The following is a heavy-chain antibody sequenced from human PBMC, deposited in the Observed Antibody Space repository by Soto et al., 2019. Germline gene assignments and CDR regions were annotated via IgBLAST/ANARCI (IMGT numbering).Heavy chain of an antibody. CDR3: ATNPPLRPKAMKNYYYYGMDV. J-gene: IGHJ6*02. V-gene: IGHV1-69*06. Sequence: SVKVSCKASGGTFGSYAISWVRQAPGQGLEWMGGIIPIFGTANYAQKFQGRVTITADKSTSTAYMELSSLRSEDTAVYYCATNPPLRPKAMKNYYYYGMDVWGPGTKVTVYS. D-gene: IGHD4-17*01. CDR2: IIPIFGTA. CDR1: GGTFGSYA.